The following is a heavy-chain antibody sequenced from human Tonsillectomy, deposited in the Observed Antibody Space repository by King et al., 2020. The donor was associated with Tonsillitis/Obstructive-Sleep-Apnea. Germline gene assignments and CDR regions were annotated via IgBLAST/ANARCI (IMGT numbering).Heavy chain of an antibody. CDR2: IKKDGSEK. CDR3: AGVSLDTGFRPFDS. J-gene: IGHJ4*02. CDR1: GFTFRNYW. Sequence: VQLVESGGGLVQPGGSLRLSCAASGFTFRNYWMNWVRQAPGKGPEWVANIKKDGSEKNYVDPVKGRFTISRDDAKNSLYLQMNSLRAEDTAVYYCAGVSLDTGFRPFDSWGPGTLVTVSS. V-gene: IGHV3-7*03. D-gene: IGHD5-18*01.